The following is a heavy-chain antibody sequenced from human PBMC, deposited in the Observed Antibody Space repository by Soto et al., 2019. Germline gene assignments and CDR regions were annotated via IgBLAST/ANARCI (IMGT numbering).Heavy chain of an antibody. CDR1: GGSISSYY. V-gene: IGHV4-59*12. D-gene: IGHD2-8*02. Sequence: SETLSLTCIVSGGSISSYYWSWIRQPPGKGLEWIGYIFYSGSTNYNPSLKSRVTISVDTSKNQFSLKLTSVTAADTAVYYCARDKITGLFDYWGQGTLVTVSS. CDR2: IFYSGST. CDR3: ARDKITGLFDY. J-gene: IGHJ4*02.